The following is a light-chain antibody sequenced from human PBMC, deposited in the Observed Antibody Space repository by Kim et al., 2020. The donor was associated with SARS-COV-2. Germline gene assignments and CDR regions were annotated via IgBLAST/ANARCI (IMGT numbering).Light chain of an antibody. Sequence: SYELTQPPSVSVAPGETASITCGGKNIGSKSVHWYQQKPGQAPVLVIYHVSGRPSGIPERFSGSNSGNTATLTISRVEVGDEADYYCQVRDSSTDHLVFGGGTQLTVL. V-gene: IGLV3-21*04. CDR3: QVRDSSTDHLV. J-gene: IGLJ2*01. CDR1: NIGSKS. CDR2: HVS.